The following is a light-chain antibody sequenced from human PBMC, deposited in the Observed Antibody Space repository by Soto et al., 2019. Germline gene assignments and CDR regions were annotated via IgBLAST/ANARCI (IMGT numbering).Light chain of an antibody. V-gene: IGKV2-28*01. Sequence: EIVVTQSPLSLPVTPGEPASISCKSSQSLLHGNGNTYLDWYLQKPGQSPQLLIYLGSNRASGVPDRFSGSGSGTDFTLNISRVEAEDVGVYYCMQALHARTFGQGTKVEIK. CDR1: QSLLHGNGNTY. CDR2: LGS. J-gene: IGKJ1*01. CDR3: MQALHART.